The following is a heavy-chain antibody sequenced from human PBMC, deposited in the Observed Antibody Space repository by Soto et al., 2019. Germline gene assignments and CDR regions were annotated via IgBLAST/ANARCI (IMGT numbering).Heavy chain of an antibody. Sequence: PGGSLRLSCAASGFTFSNYGMHWVRQAPGKGLEWVTVIWVDGINKYYADSVKGRFIISRDNSKNTLNLRMDGLRAEDTAVYYCVRERAPFDAFDVWGQGTMVTVSS. J-gene: IGHJ3*01. V-gene: IGHV3-33*01. CDR2: IWVDGINK. CDR3: VRERAPFDAFDV. CDR1: GFTFSNYG.